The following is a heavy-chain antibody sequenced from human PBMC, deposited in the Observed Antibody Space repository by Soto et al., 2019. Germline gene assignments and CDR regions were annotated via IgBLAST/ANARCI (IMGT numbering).Heavy chain of an antibody. V-gene: IGHV4-59*01. CDR3: ARAPYYYDSSGYPNWFDP. D-gene: IGHD3-22*01. J-gene: IGHJ5*02. CDR2: IYYSGST. Sequence: SEPLSLTCTVSGGSISSYYWSWIRQPPGKGLEWIGYIYYSGSTNYNPSLKSRVTISVDTSKNQFSLKLSSVTAADTAVYYCARAPYYYDSSGYPNWFDPWGQGTLVTVSS. CDR1: GGSISSYY.